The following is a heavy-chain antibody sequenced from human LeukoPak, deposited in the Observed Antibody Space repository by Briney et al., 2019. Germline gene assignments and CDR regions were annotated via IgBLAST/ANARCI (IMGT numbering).Heavy chain of an antibody. Sequence: SSETLSLTCAVYGGSFSGYYWSWIRQPPGKGLEWIGEINHSGSTNYNPSLKSRVTISVDTSKNQFSLKLSSVTAADTAVYYCASLVVVPAASFDYWGQGTLSPSPQ. D-gene: IGHD2-2*01. CDR3: ASLVVVPAASFDY. CDR1: GGSFSGYY. V-gene: IGHV4-34*01. CDR2: INHSGST. J-gene: IGHJ4*02.